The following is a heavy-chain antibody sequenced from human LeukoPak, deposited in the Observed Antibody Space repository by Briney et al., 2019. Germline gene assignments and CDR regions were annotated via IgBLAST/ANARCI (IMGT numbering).Heavy chain of an antibody. CDR1: GGSFSDYY. CDR3: ARNGESAYRPYYFDY. Sequence: PSETLSLTCAVYGGSFSDYYWTWIRQPPGKGLEWIGEINHSGSANYTPSLKSRVTISVDTSKNQFSLKLSSVTAADTAVYYCARNGESAYRPYYFDYWGQGTLVTVSS. V-gene: IGHV4-34*01. D-gene: IGHD3-10*01. CDR2: INHSGSA. J-gene: IGHJ4*02.